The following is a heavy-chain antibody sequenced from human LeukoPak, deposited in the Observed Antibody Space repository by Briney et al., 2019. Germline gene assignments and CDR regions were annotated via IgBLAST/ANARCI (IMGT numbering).Heavy chain of an antibody. Sequence: SETLSLTCAVSIDSTNGNYWSWVRQSPGKGLEWIGEVHRSGSTNYKPSLKRRVTISIDRSKDQISLDLTSVTAADTAVYYCARDGAGSYAYFWGQGTLVTVSS. CDR1: IDSTNGNY. CDR3: ARDGAGSYAYF. CDR2: VHRSGST. J-gene: IGHJ4*02. V-gene: IGHV4-4*02. D-gene: IGHD3-16*01.